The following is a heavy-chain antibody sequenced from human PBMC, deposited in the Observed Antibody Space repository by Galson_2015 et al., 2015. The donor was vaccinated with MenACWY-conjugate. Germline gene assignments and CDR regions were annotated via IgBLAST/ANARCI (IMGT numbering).Heavy chain of an antibody. J-gene: IGHJ4*02. V-gene: IGHV3-23*01. CDR1: GFTFSGYT. Sequence: SLRLSCAASGFTFSGYTMSWVRQAPGKGLEWVSRIRGSGENTYYADSVKGRFTVSRDNSKNTLYLQMNSLRSEDTALYYCAKGETSVTAPYSWGQGTLVTVSS. D-gene: IGHD2-21*02. CDR2: IRGSGENT. CDR3: AKGETSVTAPYS.